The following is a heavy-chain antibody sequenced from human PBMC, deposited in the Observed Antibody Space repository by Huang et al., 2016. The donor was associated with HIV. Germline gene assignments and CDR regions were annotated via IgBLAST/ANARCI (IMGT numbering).Heavy chain of an antibody. J-gene: IGHJ4*02. CDR3: ARHFGSWSGYFDS. D-gene: IGHD3-10*01. Sequence: QLQLQESGPGLVRPSETLSLICTVSGGSITDSNYYWGWIRQPPGKGLEWIGSIYYRVDTDYNPALKSRVTMSVDTSKNRFSLDIRSVAVADTAIYYCARHFGSWSGYFDSWGQGTLVPVSS. CDR2: IYYRVDT. V-gene: IGHV4-39*01. CDR1: GGSITDSNYY.